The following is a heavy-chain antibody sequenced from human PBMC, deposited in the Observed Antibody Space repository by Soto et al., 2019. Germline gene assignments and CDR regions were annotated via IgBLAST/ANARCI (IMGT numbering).Heavy chain of an antibody. J-gene: IGHJ4*02. CDR1: GFTFSSYA. Sequence: GGSLRLSCAASGFTFSSYAMSWVRQAPGKGLEWVSAISGSGGSTYYADSVKGRFTISRDNSKNTLYLQMNSLRAEDTAVYYCARYTTYYYDSSGYYPPFDYWGQGTLVTVSS. V-gene: IGHV3-23*01. D-gene: IGHD3-22*01. CDR3: ARYTTYYYDSSGYYPPFDY. CDR2: ISGSGGST.